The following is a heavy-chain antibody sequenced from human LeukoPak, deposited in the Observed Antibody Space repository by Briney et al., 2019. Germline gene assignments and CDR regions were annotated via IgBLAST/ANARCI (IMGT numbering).Heavy chain of an antibody. Sequence: GGSLRLSCAVSGVTFSTYGMHWVRQAPGKGLEWVAVISFDGSNKYYADSVKGRFTISRDNSKNTLYLQVNSLRADDTAVYYCAKGVFSGWYGTHAFDIWGQGTMVTVSS. V-gene: IGHV3-30*18. D-gene: IGHD6-19*01. CDR1: GVTFSTYG. J-gene: IGHJ3*02. CDR2: ISFDGSNK. CDR3: AKGVFSGWYGTHAFDI.